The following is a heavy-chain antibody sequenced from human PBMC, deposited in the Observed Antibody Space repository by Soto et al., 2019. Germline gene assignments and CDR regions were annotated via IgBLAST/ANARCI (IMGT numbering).Heavy chain of an antibody. Sequence: GGSLRLSCAASGFTFSSYGMHWVRQAPGKGLELVAVIWYDGSNKYYADSVKGRFTISRDNSKNTLYLQMNSLRAEDTAVYYCARDAKSAMVIDYWGQGTLVTVSS. D-gene: IGHD5-18*01. CDR2: IWYDGSNK. CDR3: ARDAKSAMVIDY. V-gene: IGHV3-33*01. J-gene: IGHJ4*02. CDR1: GFTFSSYG.